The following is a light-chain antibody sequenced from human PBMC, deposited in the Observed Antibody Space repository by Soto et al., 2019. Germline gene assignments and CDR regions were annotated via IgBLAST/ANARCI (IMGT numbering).Light chain of an antibody. CDR1: QSLLHSNGYNY. Sequence: DIVMTQSPLSLPVTPGEPASISCRSSQSLLHSNGYNYLDWYLQKPGQSPQLLIYLGSNRASGVPDRCRGSGSGTDFRLNIRRVEAEDVGVYYCMEALQAPPDTFGRGTELEIK. CDR3: MEALQAPPDT. J-gene: IGKJ2*01. V-gene: IGKV2-28*01. CDR2: LGS.